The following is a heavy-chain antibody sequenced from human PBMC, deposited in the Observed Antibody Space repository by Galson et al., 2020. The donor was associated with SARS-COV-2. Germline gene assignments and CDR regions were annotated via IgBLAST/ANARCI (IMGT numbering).Heavy chain of an antibody. V-gene: IGHV4-30-2*01. CDR2: ISHSGGT. CDR3: ARLNYGDYATEAFDI. D-gene: IGHD4-17*01. CDR1: GTSISSGSYS. Sequence: SETLSLTCAVSGTSISSGSYSWNWIRQPPGKGLEWIGYISHSGGTYYNPSLNSRVTISGDRSNNQFSLRLSSVTAADTAVYYCARLNYGDYATEAFDIWGPGTRVTVAS. J-gene: IGHJ3*02.